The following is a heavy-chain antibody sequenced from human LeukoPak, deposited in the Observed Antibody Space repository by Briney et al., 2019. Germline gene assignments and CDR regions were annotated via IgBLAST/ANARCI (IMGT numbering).Heavy chain of an antibody. CDR1: GGSISSGGYY. CDR2: IYYSGST. CDR3: ARDWGGSSWYDY. V-gene: IGHV4-31*03. J-gene: IGHJ4*02. D-gene: IGHD6-13*01. Sequence: SETLSLTCTVSGGSISSGGYYWSWIRQHPGKGLERIGYIYYSGSTYYNPSLKSRVTISVDTSKNQFSLKLSSVTAADTAVYYCARDWGGSSWYDYWGQGTLVTVSS.